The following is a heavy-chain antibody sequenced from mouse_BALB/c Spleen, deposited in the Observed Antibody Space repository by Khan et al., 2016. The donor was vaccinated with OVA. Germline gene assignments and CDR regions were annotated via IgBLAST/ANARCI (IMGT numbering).Heavy chain of an antibody. V-gene: IGHV3-2*02. J-gene: IGHJ2*01. D-gene: IGHD1-2*01. CDR3: ARTARIEY. CDR2: ISYSGST. CDR1: GYSITSGYG. Sequence: EVKLQESGPGLVKPSQSLSLTCTATGYSITSGYGWNWIRQFPGNHLEWVDYISYSGSTNSNPSLKSRVSITRDTTKNQFLLQLNFVTTEDTATYYCARTARIEYWGQGTTLTVSS.